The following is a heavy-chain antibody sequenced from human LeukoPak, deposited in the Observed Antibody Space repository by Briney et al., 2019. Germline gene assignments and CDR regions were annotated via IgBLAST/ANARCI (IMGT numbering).Heavy chain of an antibody. CDR2: ISSSSSYI. J-gene: IGHJ4*02. Sequence: TGGSLRLSCAASGFTFSSYSMNWVRQAPGKGLEWVSSISSSSSYIYYADSVKGRFTISRDNAKNSLYLQMNSLRAEDTAVYYCAKEFTIFGGPGYFDYWGQGTLVTVSS. CDR1: GFTFSSYS. CDR3: AKEFTIFGGPGYFDY. V-gene: IGHV3-21*01. D-gene: IGHD3-3*01.